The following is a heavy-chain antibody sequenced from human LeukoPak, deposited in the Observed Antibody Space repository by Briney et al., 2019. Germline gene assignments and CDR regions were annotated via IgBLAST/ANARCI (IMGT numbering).Heavy chain of an antibody. J-gene: IGHJ4*02. V-gene: IGHV3-30*04. CDR1: GFTFSRYA. D-gene: IGHD5-18*01. CDR2: ISYDGTNK. CDR3: VSGAWIQFY. Sequence: GGSLRLSCAASGFTFSRYAMYWVRQAPGKGLEWVAVISYDGTNKYYADSVKGRFTISRDNSKNTLYLQMNSLRAEDTAVYYCVSGAWIQFYWGQGTLVTVSS.